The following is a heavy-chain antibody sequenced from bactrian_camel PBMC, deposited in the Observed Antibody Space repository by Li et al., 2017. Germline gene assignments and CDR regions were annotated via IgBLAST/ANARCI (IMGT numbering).Heavy chain of an antibody. CDR2: IYVDGSNT. J-gene: IGHJ6*01. Sequence: VQLVESGGGSVQAGRSLRLSCVVSGNTVGRHCMGWFRQAPGKGLEWVSSIYVDGSNTCYADSVKGRFTISSDNAKNTVYLQMKSLKPEDTAVYYCVTARAVGTSRPFGYWGQGTQVTVS. CDR3: VTARAVGTSRPFGY. D-gene: IGHD5*01. CDR1: GNTVGRHC. V-gene: IGHV3S6*01.